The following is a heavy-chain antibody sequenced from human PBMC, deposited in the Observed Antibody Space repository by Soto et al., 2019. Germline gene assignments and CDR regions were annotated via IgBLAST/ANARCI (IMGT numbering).Heavy chain of an antibody. Sequence: PSETLSLTCAVSGGSISSSSWWTWVRQSPGKGLEWIGEIFESGATNYNPSLKSRLTMSVDKSKNQFSLNLSSLTAADTAVYYCARVHVMVVAGSTFDYWGHGTLVTVSS. J-gene: IGHJ4*01. D-gene: IGHD6-19*01. CDR1: GGSISSSSW. CDR3: ARVHVMVVAGSTFDY. V-gene: IGHV4-4*02. CDR2: IFESGAT.